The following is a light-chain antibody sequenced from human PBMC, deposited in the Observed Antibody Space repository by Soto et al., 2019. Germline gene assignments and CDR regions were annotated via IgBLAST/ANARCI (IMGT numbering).Light chain of an antibody. CDR1: QSALYSPSNQNF. Sequence: DIVMIQSPDYLALSLGERATINCTSSQSALYSPSNQNFLAWYQQKPGHPPKVLIYWASARASGVPDRFSGSGFGSDFSLPISSRKAEKGAVYYCLHYHSVGMSPLGGGTKVEIK. CDR2: WAS. V-gene: IGKV4-1*01. J-gene: IGKJ4*01. CDR3: LHYHSVGMSP.